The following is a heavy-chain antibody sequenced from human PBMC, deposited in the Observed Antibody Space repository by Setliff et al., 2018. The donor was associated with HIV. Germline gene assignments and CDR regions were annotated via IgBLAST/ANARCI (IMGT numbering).Heavy chain of an antibody. CDR3: AGQDIGMVPALGAFDI. CDR2: IYTSGTT. D-gene: IGHD2-2*01. Sequence: SETLSLTCTVSGASLSSGSFYWYWIRQPAGKGLEWIGRIYTSGTTNYNPSLKSRVTVSLDTSNNRFSLRLNSVTAADTAVYYCAGQDIGMVPALGAFDIWGPGTVVTVSS. V-gene: IGHV4-61*02. CDR1: GASLSSGSFY. J-gene: IGHJ3*02.